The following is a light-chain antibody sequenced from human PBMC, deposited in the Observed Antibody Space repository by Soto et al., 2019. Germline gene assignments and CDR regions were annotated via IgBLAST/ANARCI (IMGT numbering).Light chain of an antibody. CDR2: RAS. CDR1: QSLVHSDGNTY. Sequence: DIEMTQSPLSLSVSLGQPASISCRSSQSLVHSDGNTYLNWFQQRPGQSPSRLISRASDRDSGVPARLSGSGLGTAFTLKISRVEADDVAVYYCMQCTHWPWTLGQGTRVDIK. V-gene: IGKV2-30*02. CDR3: MQCTHWPWT. J-gene: IGKJ1*01.